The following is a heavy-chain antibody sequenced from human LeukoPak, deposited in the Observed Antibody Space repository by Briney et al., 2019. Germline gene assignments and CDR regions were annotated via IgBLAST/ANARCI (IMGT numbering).Heavy chain of an antibody. CDR3: ARDIVASMAYYYYYYMDV. J-gene: IGHJ6*03. V-gene: IGHV1-2*02. D-gene: IGHD5-12*01. Sequence: ASVKVSCKASGYTFTGYYMHWVRQAPGQGLEWMGWINPNSGGTNYAQKFQGRVTMTRDTSISTAYMELSRLRSGETAVYYRARDIVASMAYYYYYYMDVWGKGTTVTVSS. CDR1: GYTFTGYY. CDR2: INPNSGGT.